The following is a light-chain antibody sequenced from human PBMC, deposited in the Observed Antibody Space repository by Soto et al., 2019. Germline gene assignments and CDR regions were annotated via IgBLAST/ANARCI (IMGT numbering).Light chain of an antibody. CDR3: LQDYNYTLS. CDR2: ATS. J-gene: IGKJ4*01. CDR1: QGIRND. V-gene: IGKV1-6*01. Sequence: AIQMTQSPSSLTASVGDRVTITCRASQGIRNDLGWYQQKPGKTPKRLIYATSSLQSGVPSRFSGSGSGTDFTLTISSLQPEDFATYYCLQDYNYTLSFGGGTKVDIK.